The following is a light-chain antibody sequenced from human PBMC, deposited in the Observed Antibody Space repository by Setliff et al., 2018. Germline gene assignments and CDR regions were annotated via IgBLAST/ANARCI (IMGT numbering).Light chain of an antibody. CDR3: SSYRSGDTGVFGTGTRV. J-gene: IGLJ1*01. V-gene: IGLV2-14*03. CDR2: DVN. Sequence: QSVLTQPASVSGSPGQSITISCTGTSSDIGGYRYVSWYQQHPGKAPKLMIYDVNNRPSGVSNRFSGSKSGNTASLTISGLQADDEADYFCSSYRSGDTGVFGTGTRVFGTGTKVTVL. CDR1: SSDIGGYRY.